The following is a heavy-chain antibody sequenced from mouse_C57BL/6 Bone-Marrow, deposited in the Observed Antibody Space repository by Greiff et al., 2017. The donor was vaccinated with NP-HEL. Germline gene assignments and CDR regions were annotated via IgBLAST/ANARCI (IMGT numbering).Heavy chain of an antibody. CDR3: AIYDYDGAY. Sequence: VKLVESGPGLVAPSQSLSITCTVSGFSLTSYGVDWVRQSPGKGLEWLGVIWGVGSTNYNSALKSRLSISKDNSKGQVFLKMNSLQTDDTAMYYCAIYDYDGAYWGQGTLVTVSA. D-gene: IGHD2-4*01. V-gene: IGHV2-6*01. CDR1: GFSLTSYG. CDR2: IWGVGST. J-gene: IGHJ3*01.